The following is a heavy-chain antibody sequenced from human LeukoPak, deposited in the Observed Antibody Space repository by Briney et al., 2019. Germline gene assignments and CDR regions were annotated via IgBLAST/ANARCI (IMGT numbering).Heavy chain of an antibody. J-gene: IGHJ4*02. CDR3: AKKGAYCGGDCPPDY. CDR2: IKQDGSEK. D-gene: IGHD2-21*02. CDR1: GFTFSSYW. V-gene: IGHV3-7*01. Sequence: GGSLRLSCAASGFTFSSYWMSWVRQAPGKGLEWVANIKQDGSEKYYVDSVKGRFTISRDNAKNSLYLQMNSLRAEDTAVYYCAKKGAYCGGDCPPDYWGQGTLVTVSS.